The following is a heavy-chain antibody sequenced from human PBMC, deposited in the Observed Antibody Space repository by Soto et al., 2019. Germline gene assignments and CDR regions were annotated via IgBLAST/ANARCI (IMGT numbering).Heavy chain of an antibody. CDR1: GFTFRSYA. D-gene: IGHD3-22*01. CDR3: AKGTVYYYDSSGYFAY. CDR2: ISGSGGST. Sequence: GGSLRLSCAASGFTFRSYAMSWVRQAPGKGLEWVSAISGSGGSTYYADSVKGRFTISRDNSKNTLYLQMNSLRAEDTAVYYCAKGTVYYYDSSGYFAYWGQGTLVTVSS. V-gene: IGHV3-23*01. J-gene: IGHJ4*02.